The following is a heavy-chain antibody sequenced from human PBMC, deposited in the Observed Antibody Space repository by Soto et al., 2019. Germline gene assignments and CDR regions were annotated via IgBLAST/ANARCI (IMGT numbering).Heavy chain of an antibody. D-gene: IGHD4-17*01. Sequence: QVQLVQSGAEVKKPGSSVKVSCKASGGTFSSYAISWVRQAPGQGLEWMGGIIPIFGTANYAQKFQGRVTITAAESTSTAYMELSRLRSDDTAVYYCARDLTTGTYYYYGMDVWCQGTTVTVSS. V-gene: IGHV1-69*12. CDR2: IIPIFGTA. CDR3: ARDLTTGTYYYYGMDV. J-gene: IGHJ6*02. CDR1: GGTFSSYA.